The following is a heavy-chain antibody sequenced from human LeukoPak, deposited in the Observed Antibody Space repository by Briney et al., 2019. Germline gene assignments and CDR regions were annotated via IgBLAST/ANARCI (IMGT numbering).Heavy chain of an antibody. CDR2: ISWNSDNI. CDR1: GFTFDDYA. V-gene: IGHV3-9*01. CDR3: AVTRRGYYDSSGFYRFDY. J-gene: IGHJ4*02. Sequence: QSGRSLRLSCAASGFTFDDYAMHWVRQGPGKGPEWVSGISWNSDNIGYADSVKGRFTISRDNAKNSLYLQMDSLRTEDTALYYCAVTRRGYYDSSGFYRFDYWGQGTLVTVSS. D-gene: IGHD3-22*01.